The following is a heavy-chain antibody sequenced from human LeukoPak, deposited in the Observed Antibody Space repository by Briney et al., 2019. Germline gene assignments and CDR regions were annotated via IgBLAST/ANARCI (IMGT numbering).Heavy chain of an antibody. J-gene: IGHJ3*02. CDR2: INHSGST. CDR1: GGSFNVHY. V-gene: IGHV4-34*01. Sequence: SETLSLTCAVYGGSFNVHYWNWIRQPPGKGLEWIGQINHSGSTNYNSSLKSRVTISVDTSKIQFSLKGSSVTAADTAVYYCARVGYNAFDIWGQGTMVSVSS. CDR3: ARVGYNAFDI. D-gene: IGHD5-24*01.